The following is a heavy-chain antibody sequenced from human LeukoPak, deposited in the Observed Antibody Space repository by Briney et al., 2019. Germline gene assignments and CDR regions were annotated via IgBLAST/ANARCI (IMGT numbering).Heavy chain of an antibody. CDR1: GLTFSSYW. CDR2: MNEDGSEK. J-gene: IGHJ4*02. Sequence: GGSLRLSCAASGLTFSSYWMCWVRQAPGKGLEWVANMNEDGSEKYYLNSVKGRFTISRDNAKNSVYLQMNSLRAEDTAVYYCASGVYHFDHWGQGILVTVSS. D-gene: IGHD6-6*01. V-gene: IGHV3-7*01. CDR3: ASGVYHFDH.